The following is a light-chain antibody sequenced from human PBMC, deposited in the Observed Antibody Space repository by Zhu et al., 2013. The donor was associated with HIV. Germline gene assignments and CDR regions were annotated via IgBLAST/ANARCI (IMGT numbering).Light chain of an antibody. CDR1: QSLNSAY. CDR3: QQYGDSLYT. J-gene: IGKJ2*01. Sequence: IVLTQSPGTLSLSPGERASVSCRASQSLNSAYLAWYQQKPGQAPRFSGSGSGTNFTLTISRLEPEDFAVYYCQQYGDSLYTFGQGTKLDIK. V-gene: IGKV3-20*01.